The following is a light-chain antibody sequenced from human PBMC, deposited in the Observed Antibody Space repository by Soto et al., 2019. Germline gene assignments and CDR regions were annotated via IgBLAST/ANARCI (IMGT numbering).Light chain of an antibody. Sequence: IVLTQSPGTLSLSPGERATLSCRTSETITGRSLAWYQQKPGQAPRVLITSISNRATGIPDRFSGSGSGADFTLTITRLEPEDSAVYYCQQFQNSRTFGQGTMVDI. J-gene: IGKJ1*01. V-gene: IGKV3-20*01. CDR3: QQFQNSRT. CDR1: ETITGRS. CDR2: SIS.